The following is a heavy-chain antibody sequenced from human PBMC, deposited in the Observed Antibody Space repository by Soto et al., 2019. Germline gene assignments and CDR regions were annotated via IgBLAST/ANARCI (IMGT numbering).Heavy chain of an antibody. V-gene: IGHV3-30-3*01. CDR1: GFTFSSYA. Sequence: GGSLRLSCAASGFTFSSYAMHWVRQAPGKGLEWVAVISYDGSNKYYADSVKGRFTISRDNSKNTLYLQMNSLRAEDTAVYYCARPLPAYYYDSGGFPGLDYWGQGTLVTVSS. CDR2: ISYDGSNK. D-gene: IGHD3-22*01. J-gene: IGHJ4*02. CDR3: ARPLPAYYYDSGGFPGLDY.